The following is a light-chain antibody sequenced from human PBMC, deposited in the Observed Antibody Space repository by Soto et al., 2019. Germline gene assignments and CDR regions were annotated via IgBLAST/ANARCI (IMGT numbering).Light chain of an antibody. V-gene: IGLV1-51*02. CDR1: SPNIGTNY. J-gene: IGLJ3*02. Sequence: QSVLTQPPSVSAASGQKVTISCSGRSPNIGTNYVSWYQQLPGTAPKLLIYEHDKRPSGIPDRFSGSKSGTSATLGIAGLQSGDEADYYCGTWDSSLSVWVFGGGTQLTVL. CDR3: GTWDSSLSVWV. CDR2: EHD.